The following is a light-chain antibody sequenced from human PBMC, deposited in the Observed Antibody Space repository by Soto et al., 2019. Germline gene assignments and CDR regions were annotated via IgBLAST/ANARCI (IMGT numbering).Light chain of an antibody. CDR2: EVS. Sequence: SALTHPASVSGSPGQSITISCTGTSSDIGGYNYVSWSQQHPGKAPKLMIYEVSNRPSGVSNRFSGSKSGNTASLTISGLQAEDEADYYCTSYTSSSTYVFGTGTKVTVL. CDR3: TSYTSSSTYV. V-gene: IGLV2-14*01. J-gene: IGLJ1*01. CDR1: SSDIGGYNY.